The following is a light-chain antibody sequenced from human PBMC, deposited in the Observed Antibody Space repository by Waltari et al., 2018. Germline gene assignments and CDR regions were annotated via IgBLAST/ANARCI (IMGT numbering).Light chain of an antibody. V-gene: IGKV1-5*03. CDR2: KAS. CDR3: QQQNTYPWT. Sequence: DIQMTQSPSTLSASVGDRVTITCRASQSVSSWLAWYQQKPGKAPNLLIYKASRLESGVPPRFSGSGSGTEFTLTISDLQPDDFATYYCQQQNTYPWTFGHGTKVEIK. CDR1: QSVSSW. J-gene: IGKJ1*01.